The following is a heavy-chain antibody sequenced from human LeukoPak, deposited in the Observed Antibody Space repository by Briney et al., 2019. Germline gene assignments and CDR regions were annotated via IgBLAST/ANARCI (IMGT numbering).Heavy chain of an antibody. D-gene: IGHD2-2*01. V-gene: IGHV3-30*18. CDR3: AKDSLRTVPKASFDS. J-gene: IGHJ4*02. CDR2: ISFDGSNK. Sequence: HPGGSLRLSCAASGFTFSNYAMHWVRQAPGKGLEWVSIISFDGSNKYYADSVKGRFTISRDNSKNTLYLQMNSLRAEDRAVYYCAKDSLRTVPKASFDSWGQGTLVTVSS. CDR1: GFTFSNYA.